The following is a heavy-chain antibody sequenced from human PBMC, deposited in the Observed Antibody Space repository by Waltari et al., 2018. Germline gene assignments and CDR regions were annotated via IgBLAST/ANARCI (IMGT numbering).Heavy chain of an antibody. Sequence: QVQLVQSGAEVKGPGASVKVPCKASGYTFTGYAMHWVRLVPGQRLEWMGWINAANGNTKYSQKFQGRVTLTRDTLVSTAYLELSSLRPEDTAVYYCTREMAAAGTWYFDYWGQGTLVTVSS. CDR3: TREMAAAGTWYFDY. J-gene: IGHJ4*02. D-gene: IGHD6-13*01. CDR1: GYTFTGYA. V-gene: IGHV1-3*01. CDR2: INAANGNT.